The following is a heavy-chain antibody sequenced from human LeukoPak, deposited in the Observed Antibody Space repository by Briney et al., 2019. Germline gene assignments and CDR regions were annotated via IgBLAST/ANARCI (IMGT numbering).Heavy chain of an antibody. CDR2: ISWYSGSI. CDR3: AKVDYDILTGYHRPFDF. CDR1: GFTFDHYA. V-gene: IGHV3-9*01. Sequence: GRSLRLSCAASGFTFDHYAMHWVPQAPGKGLGWVSGISWYSGSIDYADSVKGRFTISRDNAKNSLYLQMNSLRAEDTALYYCAKVDYDILTGYHRPFDFWGRGTLVSVFS. J-gene: IGHJ4*02. D-gene: IGHD3-9*01.